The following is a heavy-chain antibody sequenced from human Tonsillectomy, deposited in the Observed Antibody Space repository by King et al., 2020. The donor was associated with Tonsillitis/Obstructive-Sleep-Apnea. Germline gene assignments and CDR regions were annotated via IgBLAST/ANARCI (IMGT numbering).Heavy chain of an antibody. Sequence: VTLKESGPVLVKPTETLTLTCTVSGFSLSNARMGVTWIRQPPGKALEWLAHIFSNDEKSYRTSLKSRLTISKDTSKSQVVLTMNNMDPVDTATYYCARMGKILTGYYNGGFDYWGQGNRVTVSS. V-gene: IGHV2-26*01. CDR2: IFSNDEK. CDR3: ARMGKILTGYYNGGFDY. D-gene: IGHD3-9*01. J-gene: IGHJ4*02. CDR1: GFSLSNARMG.